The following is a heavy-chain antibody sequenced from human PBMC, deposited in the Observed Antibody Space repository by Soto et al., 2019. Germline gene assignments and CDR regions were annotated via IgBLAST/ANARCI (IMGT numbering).Heavy chain of an antibody. D-gene: IGHD2-8*01. CDR2: TVNKAFSYTT. J-gene: IGHJ4*02. V-gene: IGHV3-72*01. CDR1: AFTLGDQS. Sequence: EGQLVESGGGLVQPGGSLRLSCTAPAFTLGDQSLDWARQAPGQGLEWVGRTVNKAFSYTTEYAAAVKGRFTISRDDSENSLYLQMTSLRTEDTAVYYCVGERYAGFDYWGQGALVTVSS. CDR3: VGERYAGFDY.